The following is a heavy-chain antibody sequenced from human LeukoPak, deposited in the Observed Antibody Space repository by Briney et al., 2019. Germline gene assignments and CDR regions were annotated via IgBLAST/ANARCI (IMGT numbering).Heavy chain of an antibody. Sequence: PGRSLRLSCAASGITVSNNHMSWVRQAPGKTLEWVSVTYRGGTTEYTHSVKDRFATLRDDSANTLYLQMSTLRVEDTAVYYCVRVLGSPSYFDYWGQGTLVTVSS. V-gene: IGHV3-66*01. CDR1: GITVSNNH. CDR2: TYRGGTT. J-gene: IGHJ4*01. CDR3: VRVLGSPSYFDY. D-gene: IGHD6-6*01.